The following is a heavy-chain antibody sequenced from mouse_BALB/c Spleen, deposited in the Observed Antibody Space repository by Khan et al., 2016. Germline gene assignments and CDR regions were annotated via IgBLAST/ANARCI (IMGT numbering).Heavy chain of an antibody. V-gene: IGHV2-3*01. CDR1: GFSLTNYG. Sequence: VQLKESGPGLVAPSQSLSITCTVSGFSLTNYGVTWVRQPPGKGLEWLGVIWGDGSTNYHSALISRLSISKDNSKSQVFLKLTSLQTDDTATYYCAKSPNWGNYAMDYWGQGTSVTVSS. CDR2: IWGDGST. D-gene: IGHD4-1*01. J-gene: IGHJ4*01. CDR3: AKSPNWGNYAMDY.